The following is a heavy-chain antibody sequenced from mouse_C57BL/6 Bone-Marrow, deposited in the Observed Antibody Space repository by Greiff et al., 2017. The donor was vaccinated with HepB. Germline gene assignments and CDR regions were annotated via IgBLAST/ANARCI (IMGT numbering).Heavy chain of an antibody. D-gene: IGHD1-1*01. V-gene: IGHV7-1*01. CDR3: ARDALYYGSSWGYFDV. Sequence: EVQRVESGGGLVQSGRSLRLSCATSGFTFSDFYMEWVRQAPGKGLEWIAASRNKANDYTTEYSASVKGRFIVSRDTSQSILYLQMNALRAEDTAIYYCARDALYYGSSWGYFDVWGTGTTVTVSS. CDR1: GFTFSDFY. J-gene: IGHJ1*03. CDR2: SRNKANDYTT.